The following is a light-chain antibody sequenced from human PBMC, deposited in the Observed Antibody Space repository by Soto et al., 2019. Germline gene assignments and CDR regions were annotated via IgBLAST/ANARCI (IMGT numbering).Light chain of an antibody. CDR1: QSVSSN. CDR2: GAS. J-gene: IGKJ4*01. Sequence: EIVMTQSPATLSVSPGERATLSCRASQSVSSNLAWYQQKPGQAPRLLIYGASTRATGIPARFSGSVSGTEFTLTISSLQSEDFAVYYCQQDNNWPPLTFGVGTKVEIK. V-gene: IGKV3-15*01. CDR3: QQDNNWPPLT.